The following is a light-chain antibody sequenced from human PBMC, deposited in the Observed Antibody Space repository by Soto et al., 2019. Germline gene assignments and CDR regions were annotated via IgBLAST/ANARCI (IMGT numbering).Light chain of an antibody. Sequence: DIRMTQSPSSLSASVGDRVTITCRASQSISSSLNWYQQKPGKAPKLLIYAASSLQSGVPSRFSGSGSGTDFTLTISSLQPEDFATYYCQQSYSTPQTFGQGTKLEIK. CDR2: AAS. CDR1: QSISSS. J-gene: IGKJ2*01. CDR3: QQSYSTPQT. V-gene: IGKV1-39*01.